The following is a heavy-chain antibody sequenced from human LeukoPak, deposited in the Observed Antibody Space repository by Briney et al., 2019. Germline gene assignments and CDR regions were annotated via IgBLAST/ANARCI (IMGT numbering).Heavy chain of an antibody. CDR2: INHSGST. V-gene: IGHV4-34*01. CDR1: GGSFSGYY. CDR3: ARVPPYCSSTSCYRTSRYYFDY. D-gene: IGHD2-2*01. J-gene: IGHJ4*02. Sequence: MPSETLSLTCAVYGGSFSGYYWSWIHQPPGKGLEWIGEINHSGSTNYNPSLKSRVTISVDTSKNQFSLKLSSVTAADTAVYYCARVPPYCSSTSCYRTSRYYFDYWGQGTLVTVSS.